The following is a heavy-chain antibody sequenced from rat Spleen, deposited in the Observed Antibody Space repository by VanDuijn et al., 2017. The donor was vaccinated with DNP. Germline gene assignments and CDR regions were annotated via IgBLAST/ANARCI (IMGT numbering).Heavy chain of an antibody. Sequence: EVQLQESGPGLVKPSQSLSLTCSVNYYSITSSYRWNWIRLFPGNKLEWMGYINSAGTTNYNPSLKSRISITRDTLKTKFFLQVHSVTTDDTATCYCARSTDCGCNWDYWGQGVMVPVSS. V-gene: IGHV3-3*01. D-gene: IGHD1-4*01. CDR1: YYSITSSYR. CDR2: INSAGTT. CDR3: ARSTDCGCNWDY. J-gene: IGHJ2*01.